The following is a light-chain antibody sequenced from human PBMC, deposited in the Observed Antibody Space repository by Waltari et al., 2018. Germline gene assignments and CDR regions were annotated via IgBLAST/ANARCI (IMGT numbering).Light chain of an antibody. CDR1: QSVSLH. V-gene: IGKV3-15*01. J-gene: IGKJ1*01. CDR2: DTA. Sequence: EIELTQSPATLSVSPGDRATLSCRASQSVSLHFAWYQQKSGQPPRLLIYDTAARATDVPARFTASGSGTEFTLTVRSLQSEDFADYVCHQYKDWPRTFGRGTKVEV. CDR3: HQYKDWPRT.